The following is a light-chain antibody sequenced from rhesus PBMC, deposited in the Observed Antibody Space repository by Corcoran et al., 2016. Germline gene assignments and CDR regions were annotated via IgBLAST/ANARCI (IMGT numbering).Light chain of an antibody. CDR2: AAS. V-gene: IGKV1-36*02. CDR3: LQGYSTPPT. CDR1: QGISDY. Sequence: DIQMTQSPSSLSASVGDRVTITCRASQGISDYLSWYHQKPGKPPKRLIYAASSLESGVPSRFSGSGSGSDVTLTISSLQPEHFAAYYCLQGYSTPPTFGPGTTLDIK. J-gene: IGKJ3*01.